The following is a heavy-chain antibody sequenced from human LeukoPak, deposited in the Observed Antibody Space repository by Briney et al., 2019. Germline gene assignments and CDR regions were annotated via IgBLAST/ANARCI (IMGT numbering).Heavy chain of an antibody. CDR2: IRSKASGATI. Sequence: GGSLRLSCKGSGFTSTDYGTSWVRRAPGKGLEWVGCIRSKASGATIEYAASVKGRFSIARDDSKNIAYLQMNSLKSEHTAVYYCTRDAYNTGWNSDYWGQGTLVTVSS. CDR3: TRDAYNTGWNSDY. D-gene: IGHD6-19*01. CDR1: GFTSTDYG. V-gene: IGHV3-49*04. J-gene: IGHJ4*02.